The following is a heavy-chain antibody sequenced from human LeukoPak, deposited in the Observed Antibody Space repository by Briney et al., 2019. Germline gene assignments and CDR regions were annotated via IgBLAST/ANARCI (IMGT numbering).Heavy chain of an antibody. CDR2: INHSGST. Sequence: SETLSLTCAVYGGSFNGYYWSWIRQPPGKGLEWIGKINHSGSTNYNPSLKSRVTISVDTSKNQFSLKLSSVTAADTAVYYCARAPSYYDILTGYIGWFDPWGQGTLVTVSS. CDR3: ARAPSYYDILTGYIGWFDP. CDR1: GGSFNGYY. D-gene: IGHD3-9*01. J-gene: IGHJ5*02. V-gene: IGHV4-34*01.